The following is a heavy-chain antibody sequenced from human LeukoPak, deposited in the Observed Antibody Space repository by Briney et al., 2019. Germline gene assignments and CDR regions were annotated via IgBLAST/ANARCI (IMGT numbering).Heavy chain of an antibody. CDR2: IKQDGSEK. V-gene: IGHV3-7*01. CDR3: ARGLGDYADYYYYMDV. D-gene: IGHD4-17*01. J-gene: IGHJ6*03. CDR1: GFTFSSYW. Sequence: PGGSLRLSCAASGFTFSSYWMSWFRQAPGKGLEWVANIKQDGSEKYYVDSVKGRFTISRDNAKNSLYLQMNSLRAEDTAVYYCARGLGDYADYYYYMDVWGKGTTVTVSS.